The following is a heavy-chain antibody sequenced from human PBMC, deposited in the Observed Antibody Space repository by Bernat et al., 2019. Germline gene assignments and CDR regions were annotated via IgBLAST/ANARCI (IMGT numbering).Heavy chain of an antibody. J-gene: IGHJ6*01. CDR2: VRYDGSNK. V-gene: IGHV3-30*02. CDR1: GFTFSDYG. CDR3: AKDHPYGMDV. Sequence: QVQLVESGGGVVQPGGSLRLSCAASGFTFSDYGMHWVRQAPGKGREWVAFVRYDGSNKYYADSVKGRFTISRDKSKNTLYLQMNSLRPEDTDVYYCAKDHPYGMDVWGQGTTVTVSS.